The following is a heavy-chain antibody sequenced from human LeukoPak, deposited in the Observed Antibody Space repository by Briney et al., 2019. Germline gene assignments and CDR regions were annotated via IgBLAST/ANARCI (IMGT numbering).Heavy chain of an antibody. D-gene: IGHD2-8*01. CDR1: GGTFSSYA. CDR2: IIPILGIA. CDR3: ARDLHCTNGVCYDY. J-gene: IGHJ4*02. Sequence: SVKVSCKASGGTFSSYAISWVRQAPGQGLEWMGRIIPILGIANYAQKFQGRVTMTRDTSTSTVYMELSSLRSEDTAVYYCARDLHCTNGVCYDYWGQGTLVTVSS. V-gene: IGHV1-69*04.